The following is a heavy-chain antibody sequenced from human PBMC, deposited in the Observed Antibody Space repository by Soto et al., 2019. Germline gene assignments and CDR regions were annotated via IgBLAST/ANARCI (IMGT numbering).Heavy chain of an antibody. Sequence: GGSLRLSCAASGFTFSSYWMSWVRQAPGKGLEWVANIKQDGSEKYYVDSVKGRFTISRDNAKNSLYLQMNSLRAEDTAVYYCARQWRTPHNAFDIWGQGTMVTVSS. V-gene: IGHV3-7*01. CDR3: ARQWRTPHNAFDI. D-gene: IGHD6-19*01. CDR1: GFTFSSYW. CDR2: IKQDGSEK. J-gene: IGHJ3*02.